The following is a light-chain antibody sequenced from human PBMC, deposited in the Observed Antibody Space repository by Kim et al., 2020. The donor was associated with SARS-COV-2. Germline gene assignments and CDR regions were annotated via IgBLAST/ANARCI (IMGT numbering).Light chain of an antibody. CDR1: RSDVGSYSR. CDR3: CSYTSSTTLL. CDR2: EVS. J-gene: IGLJ2*01. Sequence: QSALTQPPSVSGSPGQSVTISCSGSRSDVGSYSRVSWYQQAPGTAPKLIIYEVSNRPSGVPDRFSGSKSGNTASLTISGLQADDEADYYCCSYTSSTTLLFGGGTQLTVL. V-gene: IGLV2-18*02.